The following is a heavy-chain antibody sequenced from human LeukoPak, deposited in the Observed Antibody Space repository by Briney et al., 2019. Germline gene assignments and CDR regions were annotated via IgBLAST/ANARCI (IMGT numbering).Heavy chain of an antibody. CDR1: GFTFNSYS. Sequence: KPGGSLRLSCAASGFTFNSYSMIWVRQAPGKGLEWVSSISSSSSGSIYYADSVKGRFTVARDSVKNSLYLYMNSLRAEDTAVYYCARGSGTTQIYYYYYGMDVWGQGTTVTVSS. J-gene: IGHJ6*02. D-gene: IGHD1-1*01. CDR2: ISSSSSGSI. V-gene: IGHV3-21*06. CDR3: ARGSGTTQIYYYYYGMDV.